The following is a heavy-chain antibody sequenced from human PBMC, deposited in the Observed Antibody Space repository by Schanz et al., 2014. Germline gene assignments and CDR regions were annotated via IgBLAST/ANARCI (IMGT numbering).Heavy chain of an antibody. Sequence: EVQLLESGGGLAQPGGSLRLACAASGFNFNTYAMSWVRQAPGKGLEWVSGLTEGGGGTYYTDAVKGRFTISRDSSKNTLFLQMDSLRVEDTAVYYCAKDQGSYGSGSYSYFDYWGQGTLVTVSS. CDR2: LTEGGGGT. J-gene: IGHJ4*02. CDR3: AKDQGSYGSGSYSYFDY. V-gene: IGHV3-23*01. CDR1: GFNFNTYA. D-gene: IGHD3-10*01.